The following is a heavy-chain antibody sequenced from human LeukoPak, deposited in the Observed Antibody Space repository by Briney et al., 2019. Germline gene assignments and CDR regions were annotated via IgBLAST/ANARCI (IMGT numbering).Heavy chain of an antibody. CDR1: GFTFGDYY. CDR3: ARASTVWYYDSSGSEMDV. V-gene: IGHV3-11*04. Sequence: GGSLRLSCAASGFTFGDYYMSWIRQAPGKGLEWVSYISGSGSTIYYADSVKGRFTISRDNAKNSLYLQMNSLRAEDTAVYYCARASTVWYYDSSGSEMDVWGKGTTVTVSS. CDR2: ISGSGSTI. J-gene: IGHJ6*04. D-gene: IGHD3-22*01.